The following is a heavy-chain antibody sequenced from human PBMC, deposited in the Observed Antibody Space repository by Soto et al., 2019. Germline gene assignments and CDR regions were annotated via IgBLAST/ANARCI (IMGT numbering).Heavy chain of an antibody. CDR1: GFTFSNYA. V-gene: IGHV3-30*04. D-gene: IGHD3-3*01. Sequence: QVQLVESGGGVVQPGRSLRLSCAASGFTFSNYAIHWVRQAPAKGLEWVAVISYDGRNKCYADSVKGRFTISRDNSKNTLYLQMSSLRAEDTAVYYCARGGDFWSGIDYWGQGTLVTVSS. CDR2: ISYDGRNK. J-gene: IGHJ4*02. CDR3: ARGGDFWSGIDY.